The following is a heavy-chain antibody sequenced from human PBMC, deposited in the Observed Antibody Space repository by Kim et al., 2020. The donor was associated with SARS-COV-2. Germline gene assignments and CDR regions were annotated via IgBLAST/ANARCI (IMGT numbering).Heavy chain of an antibody. Sequence: GGSLRLSCAASGFTFSDYYMSWIRQAPGKGLEWVSYISSSGSTIYYADSVKGRFTISRDNAKNSLYLQMNSLRAEDTAVYYCAKLTVTIQYWYFDLWGRGTLVTVSS. CDR1: GFTFSDYY. V-gene: IGHV3-11*01. CDR3: AKLTVTIQYWYFDL. CDR2: ISSSGSTI. J-gene: IGHJ2*01. D-gene: IGHD4-17*01.